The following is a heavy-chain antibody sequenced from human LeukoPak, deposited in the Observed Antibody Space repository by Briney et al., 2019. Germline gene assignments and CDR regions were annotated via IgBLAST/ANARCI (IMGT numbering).Heavy chain of an antibody. Sequence: ASVKVSCKASGYTFTSYDINWVRQATGQGLEWMGWMNPNSGNTGYAQKFQGRVTMTRNTSISTAYMELSSLRSEDTAVYYCAKIAAAGKAYFQHWGQGTLVTVSS. CDR2: MNPNSGNT. CDR1: GYTFTSYD. CDR3: AKIAAAGKAYFQH. V-gene: IGHV1-8*01. D-gene: IGHD6-13*01. J-gene: IGHJ1*01.